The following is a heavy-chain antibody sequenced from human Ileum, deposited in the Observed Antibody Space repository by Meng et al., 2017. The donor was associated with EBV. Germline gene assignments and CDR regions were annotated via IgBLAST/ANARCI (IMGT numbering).Heavy chain of an antibody. CDR2: IPHRGSS. D-gene: IGHD3-10*01. CDR3: LRGSGGSV. Sequence: VRLRESGPSLVNPSETLALTRAVSCDAITNHEWGGLVRQPPGKGLEWIGEIPHRGSSAYSPSLKSRVSMTIDKSKNQFSLKLASVTAADMAVYHSLRGSGGSVWVQGTLVTVSS. V-gene: IGHV4-4*02. CDR1: CDAITNHEW. J-gene: IGHJ1*01.